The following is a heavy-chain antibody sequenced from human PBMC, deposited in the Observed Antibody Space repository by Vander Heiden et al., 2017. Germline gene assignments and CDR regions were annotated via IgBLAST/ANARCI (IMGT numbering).Heavy chain of an antibody. CDR2: ISYDGSNK. V-gene: IGHV3-30-3*01. CDR1: GFTFSSYA. CDR3: ARDRGGATFDY. D-gene: IGHD1-26*01. J-gene: IGHJ4*02. Sequence: AASGFTFSSYAMHWVRQAPGKGLEWVAVISYDGSNKYYADSVKGRFTISRDNSKNTLYLQMNSLRAEDTAVYYCARDRGGATFDYWGQGTLVTVSS.